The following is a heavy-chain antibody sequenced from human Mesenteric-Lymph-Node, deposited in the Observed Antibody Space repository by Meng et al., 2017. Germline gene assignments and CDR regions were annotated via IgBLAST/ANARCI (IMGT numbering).Heavy chain of an antibody. Sequence: SETLSLTFAVYGGSFSGYHWSWIRQPPGKGLEWFGEINHSGSTNYNPSLKSRVTISVDTSKNQFPPKLSSVTAADTAVYYCARHGLRYFDWLLSRPRYYYYGMDVWGQGTTVTVSS. J-gene: IGHJ6*02. V-gene: IGHV4-34*01. CDR1: GGSFSGYH. CDR3: ARHGLRYFDWLLSRPRYYYYGMDV. CDR2: INHSGST. D-gene: IGHD3-9*01.